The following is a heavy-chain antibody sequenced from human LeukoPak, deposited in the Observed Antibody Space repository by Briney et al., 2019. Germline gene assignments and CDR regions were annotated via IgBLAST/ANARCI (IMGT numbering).Heavy chain of an antibody. V-gene: IGHV4-34*01. CDR2: INHSGST. D-gene: IGHD3-22*01. J-gene: IGHJ6*03. CDR3: ARGPYDSSGYYWEDYYYYMDV. CDR1: GGSLTSYY. Sequence: SETMSLTCTVSGGSLTSYYWSWVRQPPGKGLEWIGEINHSGSTNYNPSLKSGVTISVDTSKNQFSLKLSSVTAADTAVYYCARGPYDSSGYYWEDYYYYMDVWGKGTTVTVSS.